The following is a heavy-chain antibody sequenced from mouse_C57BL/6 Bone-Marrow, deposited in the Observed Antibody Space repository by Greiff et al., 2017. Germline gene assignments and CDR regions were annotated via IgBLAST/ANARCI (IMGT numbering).Heavy chain of an antibody. J-gene: IGHJ2*01. CDR3: ARGNYGNYGYFDY. D-gene: IGHD2-1*01. CDR2: IYPRDGST. Sequence: VQLVESGPELVKPGASVKLSCKASGYTFTSYDINWVKQRPGQGLAWIGWIYPRDGSTKYNAKFKGKATLTVATSSSTAYMELHSLTSEDSAVYCCARGNYGNYGYFDYWGQGTTLTVSS. CDR1: GYTFTSYD. V-gene: IGHV1-85*01.